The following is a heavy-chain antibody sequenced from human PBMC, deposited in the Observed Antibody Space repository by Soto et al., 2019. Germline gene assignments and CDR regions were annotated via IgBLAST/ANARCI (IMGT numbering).Heavy chain of an antibody. CDR3: ARGLMTYYYYMDV. V-gene: IGHV1-3*01. D-gene: IGHD2-21*02. CDR2: INAGNGHT. CDR1: GYTFNGYA. Sequence: ASVKVSCKASGYTFNGYAMHWVRQAPGQRLEWMGWINAGNGHTKYSQKFQGRVTITRDTSASTSYMELSSLRSEDTAVYYCARGLMTYYYYMDVWGKGTTVTVSS. J-gene: IGHJ6*03.